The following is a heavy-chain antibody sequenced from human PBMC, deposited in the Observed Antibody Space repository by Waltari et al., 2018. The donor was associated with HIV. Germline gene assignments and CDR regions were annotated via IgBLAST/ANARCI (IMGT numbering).Heavy chain of an antibody. CDR1: GGSFSGYY. J-gene: IGHJ4*01. CDR2: INPGESA. D-gene: IGHD3-22*01. V-gene: IGHV4-34*01. Sequence: QVHLQQWGAGLLKSSETLSLTCAVYGGSFSGYYWNWIRQPPGKGLEWIGEINPGESANYTPSLKSRVSISVDTSKNHFSLNLRSVTAADTAVYYCARGYYYDSSGHYQFDYWGHGSLVTVSS. CDR3: ARGYYYDSSGHYQFDY.